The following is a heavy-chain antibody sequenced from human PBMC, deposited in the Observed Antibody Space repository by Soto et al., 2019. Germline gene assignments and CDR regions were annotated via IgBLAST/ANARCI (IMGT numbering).Heavy chain of an antibody. CDR2: ISSNGGST. D-gene: IGHD2-15*01. Sequence: GGSLRLSCAASGFTFSSYAMHWVRQAPGKGLEYVSAISSNGGSTYYANSVKGRFTISRDNSKNTLYLQMGSLRAEDMAVYYCARDRAGGVVVAANDAFDIWGQGTMVTVSS. V-gene: IGHV3-64*01. CDR3: ARDRAGGVVVAANDAFDI. CDR1: GFTFSSYA. J-gene: IGHJ3*02.